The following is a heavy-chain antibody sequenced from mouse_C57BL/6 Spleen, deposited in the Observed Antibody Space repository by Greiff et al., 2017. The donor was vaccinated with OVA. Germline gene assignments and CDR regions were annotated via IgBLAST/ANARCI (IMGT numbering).Heavy chain of an antibody. J-gene: IGHJ4*01. V-gene: IGHV1-72*01. CDR1: GYTFTSYW. CDR2: IDPNSGGT. CDR3: ARGRGYYEDAMDY. Sequence: QQSCKASGYTFTSYWMHWVKQRPGRGLEWIGRIDPNSGGTKYNEKFKSKATLTVDKPSSTAYMQLSSLTSEDSAVYYWARGRGYYEDAMDYWGQGTSVTVSS. D-gene: IGHD2-3*01.